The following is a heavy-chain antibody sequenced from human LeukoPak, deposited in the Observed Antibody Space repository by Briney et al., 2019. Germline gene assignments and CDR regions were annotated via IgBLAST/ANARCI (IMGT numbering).Heavy chain of an antibody. CDR3: ARDIYGSGSYDY. V-gene: IGHV3-48*02. Sequence: GGSLRLSCAASGFTFSSYNMNWVRQAPGKGLEWVSYISSSRSVIYYADSVKGRFTISRDNAKNSLYLQMNSLRDEDTAVYYCARDIYGSGSYDYWGQGTLVTVS. D-gene: IGHD3-10*01. CDR1: GFTFSSYN. J-gene: IGHJ4*02. CDR2: ISSSRSVI.